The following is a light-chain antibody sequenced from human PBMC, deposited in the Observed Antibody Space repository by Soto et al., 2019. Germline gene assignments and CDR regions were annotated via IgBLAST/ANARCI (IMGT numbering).Light chain of an antibody. CDR3: QQSNNWPYT. V-gene: IGKV3-15*01. CDR1: QSVRDN. CDR2: GAS. J-gene: IGKJ2*01. Sequence: EIVMTHSPATLSVSPGGRATLSCRASQSVRDNLAWYQQKPGQAPRLLIYGASTRATGIPARFSGSGSGTAFTLTINSLPSEDFALYFCQQSNNWPYTFGQGTKLEIK.